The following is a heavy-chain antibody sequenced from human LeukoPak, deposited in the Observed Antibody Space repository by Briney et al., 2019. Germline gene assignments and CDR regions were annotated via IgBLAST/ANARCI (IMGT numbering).Heavy chain of an antibody. Sequence: PGGSLRLSCAASGFTFSSYSMNWVRQAPGKGLEWVSYISSSSSTIYYADSVKGRFTISRDNAKNSLYLQMNSLRDEDTAVYYCARYSSGYYPRYYYYYMDVWGKGTTVTVSS. V-gene: IGHV3-48*02. CDR3: ARYSSGYYPRYYYYYMDV. CDR1: GFTFSSYS. D-gene: IGHD3-22*01. J-gene: IGHJ6*03. CDR2: ISSSSSTI.